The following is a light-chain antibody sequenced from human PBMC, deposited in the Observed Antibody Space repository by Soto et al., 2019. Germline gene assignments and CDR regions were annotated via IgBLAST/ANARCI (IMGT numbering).Light chain of an antibody. J-gene: IGKJ5*01. CDR1: QSVRTY. Sequence: EVVLTQSPAPLSLSPGARATLSCRASQSVRTYLAWYQQKPGQAPRLLIHDASSRATGIPARFGGSGSGTDFTLTISSLEPADFAVYYCQQRTNWPSSTFGQGTRLEI. CDR3: QQRTNWPSST. CDR2: DAS. V-gene: IGKV3-11*01.